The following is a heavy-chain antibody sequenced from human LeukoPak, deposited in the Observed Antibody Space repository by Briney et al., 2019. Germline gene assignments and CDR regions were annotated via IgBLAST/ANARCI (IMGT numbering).Heavy chain of an antibody. D-gene: IGHD6-13*01. J-gene: IGHJ4*02. V-gene: IGHV1-8*01. CDR2: MNPNSGNT. CDR3: ARVGIAAAGMTIDY. Sequence: GASVKVSCKASGYIFTSYDINWVRQATGQGLEWMGWMNPNSGNTGYAQKFQGRVTMTRNTSISTAYMELSSLRSEDTAVYYCARVGIAAAGMTIDYWGQGTLVTVSS. CDR1: GYIFTSYD.